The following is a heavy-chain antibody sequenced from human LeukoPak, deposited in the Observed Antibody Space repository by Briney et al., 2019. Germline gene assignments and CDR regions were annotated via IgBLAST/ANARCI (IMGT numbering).Heavy chain of an antibody. CDR2: FDPEDGET. CDR1: GCTLTELS. Sequence: ASVKVSCKVSGCTLTELSMHWVRQAPGKGLEWMGGFDPEDGETIYAQKFQGRVTMTEDTSTDTAYMELSSLRSEDTAVYYCAIWEQQKDAFDIWGQGTMVTVSS. V-gene: IGHV1-24*01. J-gene: IGHJ3*02. D-gene: IGHD1-26*01. CDR3: AIWEQQKDAFDI.